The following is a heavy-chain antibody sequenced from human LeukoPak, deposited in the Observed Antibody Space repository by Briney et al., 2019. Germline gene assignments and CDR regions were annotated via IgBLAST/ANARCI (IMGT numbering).Heavy chain of an antibody. CDR2: ISYDGSNK. V-gene: IGHV3-30*04. J-gene: IGHJ4*02. CDR3: ARDRLLLWFGELPDY. CDR1: GFTFSSYA. Sequence: GGSLRLSCAASGFTFSSYAMHWVRQAPGKGLEWVAVISYDGSNKYYADSAKGRFTISRDNSKNTLYPQMNSLRAEDTAVYYCARDRLLLWFGELPDYWGQGTLVTVSS. D-gene: IGHD3-10*01.